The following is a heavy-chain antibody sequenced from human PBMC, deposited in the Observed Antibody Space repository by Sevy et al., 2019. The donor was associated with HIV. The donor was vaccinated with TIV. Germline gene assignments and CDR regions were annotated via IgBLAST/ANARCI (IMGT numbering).Heavy chain of an antibody. CDR2: ISTHNGNT. D-gene: IGHD6-6*01. V-gene: IGHV1-18*01. CDR1: GYTFTNFG. Sequence: ASVKVSCKASGYTFTNFGLNWVRQAPGQGLEWMGWISTHNGNTNYAQNLQGRVTMTTDTSTSTAYMELRSLRSHDTAVYYCARGGIAARRDNWFDPWGQGTLVTVSS. CDR3: ARGGIAARRDNWFDP. J-gene: IGHJ5*02.